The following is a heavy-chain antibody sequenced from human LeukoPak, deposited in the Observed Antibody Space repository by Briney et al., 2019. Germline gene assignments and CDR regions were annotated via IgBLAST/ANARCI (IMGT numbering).Heavy chain of an antibody. CDR3: ASPGITTFDY. D-gene: IGHD3-22*01. CDR2: IYYTGIT. CDR1: GGSISGNSFY. V-gene: IGHV4-39*01. Sequence: PSETLSLTCTVSGGSISGNSFYWGWVRQPLGKGLEWIGNIYYTGITYYNPSLKSRVTISVDTSKNQFSLKLNSVTAADTAVYYCASPGITTFDYWGQGTLVTVSS. J-gene: IGHJ4*02.